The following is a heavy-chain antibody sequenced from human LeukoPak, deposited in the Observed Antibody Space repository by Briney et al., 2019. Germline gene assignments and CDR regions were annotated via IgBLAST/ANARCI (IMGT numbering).Heavy chain of an antibody. D-gene: IGHD2-2*02. CDR2: IIPIFGTA. Sequence: ASVKVSCKASGGTFSSYAISWVRQAPGQGLEWMGGIIPIFGTANYAQKFQGRVTITTDESTSTAYMELSSLRSEDTAVYYCARDRRYCSSTSCYTHAFDIWGQGIMVTVSS. CDR3: ARDRRYCSSTSCYTHAFDI. J-gene: IGHJ3*02. CDR1: GGTFSSYA. V-gene: IGHV1-69*05.